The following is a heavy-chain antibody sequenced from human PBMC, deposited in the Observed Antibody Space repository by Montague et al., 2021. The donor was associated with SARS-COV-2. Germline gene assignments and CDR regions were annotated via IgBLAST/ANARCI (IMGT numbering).Heavy chain of an antibody. V-gene: IGHV3-23*01. Sequence: SLRLSCAASGFTFSSYGMTWVRQAPGKGLEWVSTISDSGGSTYYXDSXHGRFTISRDNSKNTLYLQMNSLRAEDTAVYYCANRGVRYFDAQGVWYYFDYWGQGTLVTVSS. D-gene: IGHD3-9*01. CDR2: ISDSGGST. CDR1: GFTFSSYG. CDR3: ANRGVRYFDAQGVWYYFDY. J-gene: IGHJ4*02.